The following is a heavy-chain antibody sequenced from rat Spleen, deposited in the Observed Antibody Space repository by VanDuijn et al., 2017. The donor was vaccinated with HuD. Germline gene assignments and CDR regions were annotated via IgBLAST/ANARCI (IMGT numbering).Heavy chain of an antibody. CDR2: ISPSGSTT. J-gene: IGHJ3*01. CDR1: GFSLTSYH. V-gene: IGHV5-19*01. CDR3: ATAGSRVSRFAY. D-gene: IGHD1-4*01. Sequence: VRLKESGPGLVQPSQTLSVTCTVSGFSLTSYHVSWVRQPPGKGLEWVASISPSGSTTHYRDSVRGRFTIFRDMAKSTLYLQMDSLRSEDTATYYCATAGSRVSRFAYWGQGTLVTVSS.